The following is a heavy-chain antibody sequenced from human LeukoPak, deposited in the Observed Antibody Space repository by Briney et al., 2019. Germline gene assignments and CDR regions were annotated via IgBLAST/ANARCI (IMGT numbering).Heavy chain of an antibody. Sequence: PGGSLRLSCAASGFTVSSNYMSWVRQAPGKGLEWVSVIYSGGSTYYADSVKGRFTISRDNSKNTLYLQMNSLRAEDTAVYYCAKGRMGHYDFWSSYYDAFDIWGQGTMVTVSS. J-gene: IGHJ3*02. CDR3: AKGRMGHYDFWSSYYDAFDI. CDR2: IYSGGST. V-gene: IGHV3-53*01. CDR1: GFTVSSNY. D-gene: IGHD3-3*01.